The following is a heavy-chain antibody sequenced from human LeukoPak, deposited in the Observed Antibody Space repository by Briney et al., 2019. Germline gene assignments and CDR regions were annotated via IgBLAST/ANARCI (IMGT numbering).Heavy chain of an antibody. CDR3: ARRDYWGYFDQ. J-gene: IGHJ4*02. CDR1: GGSISSYY. D-gene: IGHD3-16*01. Sequence: SETLSLTCTVSGGSISSYYWGWIRQPPEKGLEWIGTIYYSGSTWYNPSLESRVTISVDTSTNHFSLKLSSVTAADTAVYYCARRDYWGYFDQWGQGTLVTVSS. CDR2: IYYSGST. V-gene: IGHV4-39*02.